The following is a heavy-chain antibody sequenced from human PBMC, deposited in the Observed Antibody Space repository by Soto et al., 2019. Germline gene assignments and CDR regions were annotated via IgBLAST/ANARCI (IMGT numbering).Heavy chain of an antibody. CDR3: ARDRRPGNYYYGMDV. J-gene: IGHJ6*02. CDR1: ACTFSSYA. CDR2: IIPIFGTA. V-gene: IGHV1-69*13. Sequence: SVKVSCKASACTFSSYAISWVRQAPGQGLEWMGGIIPIFGTANYAQKFQGRVTITADESTSTAYMELSSLRSEDTAVYYCARDRRPGNYYYGMDVWGQGTTVTVTS.